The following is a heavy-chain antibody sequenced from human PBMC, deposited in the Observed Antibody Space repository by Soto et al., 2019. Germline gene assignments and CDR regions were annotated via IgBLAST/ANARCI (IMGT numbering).Heavy chain of an antibody. CDR1: GFTFSSYG. D-gene: IGHD6-6*01. CDR2: IWYDGSNK. V-gene: IGHV3-33*01. CDR3: ASEGVYSSSAFDI. Sequence: GESLRLSCAASGFTFSSYGMHWVRQAPRKGLEWVAFIWYDGSNKYYADSVKGRFPLSRDNSNNTLYLQMYRLRAGDTAVYYCASEGVYSSSAFDIWGQGTMVTVSS. J-gene: IGHJ3*02.